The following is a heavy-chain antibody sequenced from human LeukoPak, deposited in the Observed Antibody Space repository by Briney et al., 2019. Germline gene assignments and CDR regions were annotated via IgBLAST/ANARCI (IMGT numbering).Heavy chain of an antibody. CDR3: ARDASSDYDLGRYYFDH. D-gene: IGHD5-12*01. CDR2: ISYDGTNE. J-gene: IGHJ4*02. V-gene: IGHV3-30*04. CDR1: GFTFSRYA. Sequence: GGSLRLSCEASGFTFSRYAIHWVRQAPGKGLEWVAVISYDGTNEYFAGSVKGRFTISRSNSKNTVYLQMNSLRTEDTALYYCARDASSDYDLGRYYFDHWGQGTLVTVSS.